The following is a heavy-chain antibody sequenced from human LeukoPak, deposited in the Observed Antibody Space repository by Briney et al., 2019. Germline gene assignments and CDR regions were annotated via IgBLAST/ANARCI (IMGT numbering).Heavy chain of an antibody. Sequence: GESLRIFCKGSGYSFTSYWISWVRQMPGKGLEGMGRIDPCDSYTKYSPYFQGHVTISADKSISTAYLQWSSLKASDTAMYYCARDPMVRGVIITKDYYYYGMDVWGKGTTVTVSS. D-gene: IGHD3-10*01. V-gene: IGHV5-10-1*01. CDR2: IDPCDSYT. CDR1: GYSFTSYW. J-gene: IGHJ6*04. CDR3: ARDPMVRGVIITKDYYYYGMDV.